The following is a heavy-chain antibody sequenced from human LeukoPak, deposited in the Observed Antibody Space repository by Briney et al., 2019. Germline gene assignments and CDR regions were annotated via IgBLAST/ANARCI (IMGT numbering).Heavy chain of an antibody. CDR3: VYREEESLVRLLCYY. D-gene: IGHD6-19*01. J-gene: IGHJ4*02. CDR2: TSVSGGST. CDR1: LFTFSSYA. V-gene: IGHV3-23*01. Sequence: GGALRLSPAPSLFTFSSYAMSCVRQAPGEGGECGSATSVSGGSTYYADSVKGRFSISRDNSKNTLYLQMNSLRAEDTAVYYCVYREEESLVRLLCYYWGQGTLVTVSS.